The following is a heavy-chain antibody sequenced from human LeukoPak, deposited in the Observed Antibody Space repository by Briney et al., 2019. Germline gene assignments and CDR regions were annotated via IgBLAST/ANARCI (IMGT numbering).Heavy chain of an antibody. CDR2: ISHSGST. V-gene: IGHV4-34*01. J-gene: IGHJ4*02. D-gene: IGHD5-18*01. CDR1: GGSYSGYY. CDR3: AILTNGYGYFDY. Sequence: SEILSLTCAVYGGSYSGYYWSWIRQPPGKGLEWIGEISHSGSTNYNPSLESRVTKSVDTSKNQFSLKLTSVTAADTAVYYCAILTNGYGYFDYWGQGTLVTVSS.